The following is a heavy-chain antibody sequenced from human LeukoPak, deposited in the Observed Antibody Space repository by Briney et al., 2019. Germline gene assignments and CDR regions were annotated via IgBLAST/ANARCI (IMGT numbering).Heavy chain of an antibody. Sequence: ALVKVSCKASGYTFTSYGINWVRQAPGQGLEWMGWISAYNKRNYAQKFQGRVTMTTDTSTSTAYMELRNLRSDDTAVYYCARVSAPPDYGDYVSENWFDPWGQGTLVTVSS. CDR1: GYTFTSYG. CDR2: ISAYNKR. V-gene: IGHV1-18*01. D-gene: IGHD4-17*01. CDR3: ARVSAPPDYGDYVSENWFDP. J-gene: IGHJ5*02.